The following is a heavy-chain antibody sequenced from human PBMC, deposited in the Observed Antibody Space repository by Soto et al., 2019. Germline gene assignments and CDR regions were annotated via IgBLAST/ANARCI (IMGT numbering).Heavy chain of an antibody. Sequence: QVLLQESGPGLVKPSQTLSLTCTVSGDSINSGTNYWSWIRQNPGQGLEWIAYIYSSGSTYYKPSLKSRFYISRDTSKNQFSLRLASVTASDTAVYYCARDVTGHDAFDFWGQGTVVSVSS. CDR3: ARDVTGHDAFDF. CDR2: IYSSGST. D-gene: IGHD1-1*01. CDR1: GDSINSGTNY. V-gene: IGHV4-31*03. J-gene: IGHJ3*01.